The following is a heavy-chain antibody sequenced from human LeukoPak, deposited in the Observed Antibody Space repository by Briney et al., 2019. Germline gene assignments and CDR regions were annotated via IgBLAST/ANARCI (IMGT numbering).Heavy chain of an antibody. CDR2: ISAYNGNT. J-gene: IGHJ1*01. Sequence: GASVKGSCKASGYTFTSYGISWVRQAPGQGLEWMGWISAYNGNTNYAQKLQGRVTMTTETSTSTAYMELRSLRSDDTAVYYCARAPSGYYQENRWSAEYFQHWGQGTLVTVSS. CDR3: ARAPSGYYQENRWSAEYFQH. CDR1: GYTFTSYG. V-gene: IGHV1-18*01. D-gene: IGHD3-22*01.